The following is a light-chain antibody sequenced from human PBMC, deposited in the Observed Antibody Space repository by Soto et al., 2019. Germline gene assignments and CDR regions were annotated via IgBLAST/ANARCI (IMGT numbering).Light chain of an antibody. CDR1: SSDVGGYNY. Sequence: SVLPQPASVSGSPGQSITISFTGTSSDVGGYNYVSWYQQHPGKAPKLMIYEVSNRPSGVSNRFSGSKSGNTASLTISGLQAEDEADYYCSSYTSSSILYVFGTGTKVTVL. CDR3: SSYTSSSILYV. V-gene: IGLV2-14*01. CDR2: EVS. J-gene: IGLJ1*01.